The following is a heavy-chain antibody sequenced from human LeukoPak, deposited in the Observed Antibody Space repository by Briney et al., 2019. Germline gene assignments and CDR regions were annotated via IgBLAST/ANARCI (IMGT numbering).Heavy chain of an antibody. J-gene: IGHJ4*02. CDR3: VKGSGGYFGSTSSSSDY. CDR1: GFTFSSYG. Sequence: PGGTLRLSCAASGFTFSSYGMNWVRQAPGKGLEWVSAISGSGGSTYYADSVKGRFTISRDNSKNTLYLQMNGLRAEDTAIYYCVKGSGGYFGSTSSSSDYWGQGTLVTVSS. CDR2: ISGSGGST. V-gene: IGHV3-23*01. D-gene: IGHD2/OR15-2a*01.